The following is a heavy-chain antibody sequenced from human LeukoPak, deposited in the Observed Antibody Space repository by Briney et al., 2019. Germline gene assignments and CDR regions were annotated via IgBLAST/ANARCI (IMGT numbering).Heavy chain of an antibody. Sequence: GESLKISRQGSGYSLTSYWIGWVRQMPGKSLGWVGVIYSGDSDTRYRPSFQSQVTISADKSISPAYLQWSSLKASDTAMYYCARRFRDGYNGGWFDPWGQGTLVTVSS. CDR3: ARRFRDGYNGGWFDP. V-gene: IGHV5-51*01. J-gene: IGHJ5*02. CDR2: IYSGDSDT. D-gene: IGHD5-24*01. CDR1: GYSLTSYW.